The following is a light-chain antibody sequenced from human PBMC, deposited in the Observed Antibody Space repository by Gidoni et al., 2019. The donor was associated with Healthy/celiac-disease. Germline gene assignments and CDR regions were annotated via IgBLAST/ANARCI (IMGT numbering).Light chain of an antibody. Sequence: AIRMTQSPSSLSASTGDRVTITYRASQGISSYLAWYQQKPGKAPKLLIYAASTLQSGVPSRFSGSGSGTDFTLTISCLQSEYFATYYCQQYYSYPLTFGQGTKVEIK. J-gene: IGKJ1*01. V-gene: IGKV1-8*01. CDR3: QQYYSYPLT. CDR1: QGISSY. CDR2: AAS.